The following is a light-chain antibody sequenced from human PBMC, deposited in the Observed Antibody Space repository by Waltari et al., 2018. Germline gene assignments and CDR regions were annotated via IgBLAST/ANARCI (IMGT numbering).Light chain of an antibody. CDR2: DVN. CDR3: CSYQSGNTWI. Sequence: QAALTQPPSVSKSLGQSVTLSCTGTNSDVGGYNDVSWYQQHPDSAPRLLIHDVNRRPSGVSDRFSGSKSANTASLTISGLQAEDEADYFCCSYQSGNTWIFGGGTRLTV. V-gene: IGLV2-11*01. J-gene: IGLJ2*01. CDR1: NSDVGGYND.